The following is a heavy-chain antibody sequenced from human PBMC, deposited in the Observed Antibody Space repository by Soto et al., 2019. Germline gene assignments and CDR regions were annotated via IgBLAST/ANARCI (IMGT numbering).Heavy chain of an antibody. CDR2: IKSKTDGGTT. V-gene: IGHV3-15*07. CDR3: TTAPGYSSGWYFDAFDI. D-gene: IGHD6-19*01. Sequence: GGSLRLSCAASGFTFSNAWMNWVRQAPGKRLEWVGRIKSKTDGGTTDYAAPVKGRFTISRDDSKNTLYLQMNSLKTEDTAVYYCTTAPGYSSGWYFDAFDIWGQGTMVTVSS. CDR1: GFTFSNAW. J-gene: IGHJ3*02.